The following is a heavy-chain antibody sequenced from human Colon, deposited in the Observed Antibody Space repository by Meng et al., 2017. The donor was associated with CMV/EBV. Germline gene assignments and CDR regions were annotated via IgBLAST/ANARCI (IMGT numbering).Heavy chain of an antibody. V-gene: IGHV5-51*01. D-gene: IGHD2-21*01. J-gene: IGHJ4*02. Sequence: GESLKISCKGSGYDFPGYWIGWVRQMPGKGLEWMGIIFPRGSNTRYSPSFQGQVAFSADTSIRTAYLQWNSLKASDSAMYYCARVTGYFHTTYYFDYWGQGTLVTVSS. CDR1: GYDFPGYW. CDR3: ARVTGYFHTTYYFDY. CDR2: IFPRGSNT.